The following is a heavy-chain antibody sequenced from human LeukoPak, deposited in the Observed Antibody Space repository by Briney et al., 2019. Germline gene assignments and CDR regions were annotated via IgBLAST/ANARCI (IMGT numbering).Heavy chain of an antibody. V-gene: IGHV1-69*13. D-gene: IGHD5-12*01. Sequence: ASVKASCKASGGTFSSYAISWVRQAPGQGLEWMGGIIPIFGTANYAQKFQGRVTITADESTSTAYMELSSLRSEDTAVYYCARGIVATLFGAFDYWGQGTLVTVSS. J-gene: IGHJ4*02. CDR3: ARGIVATLFGAFDY. CDR2: IIPIFGTA. CDR1: GGTFSSYA.